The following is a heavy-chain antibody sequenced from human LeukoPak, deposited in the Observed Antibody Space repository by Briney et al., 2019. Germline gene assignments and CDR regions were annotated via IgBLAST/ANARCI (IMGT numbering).Heavy chain of an antibody. J-gene: IGHJ4*02. Sequence: SQTLSLTCAISGDSVSSNNAVWTWVRQSPSRGLEWLGRTYYRSEWFYDYAVSVRSRITFIPDTSKNQFSLQLNSVTPEDTAVYYCARDVGSSWHDYWGQGTLVTVSS. CDR2: TYYRSEWFY. V-gene: IGHV6-1*01. CDR1: GDSVSSNNAV. D-gene: IGHD6-13*01. CDR3: ARDVGSSWHDY.